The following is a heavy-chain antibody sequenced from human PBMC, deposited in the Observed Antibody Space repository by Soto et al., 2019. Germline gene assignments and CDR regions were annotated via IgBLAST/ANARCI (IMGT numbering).Heavy chain of an antibody. V-gene: IGHV3-53*01. Sequence: HPGGSLRLSCAASGFTVSSNYMSWVRQAPGKGLEWVSVIYSGGSTYYADSVKGRFTISRDNSKNTLYLQMNSLRAEDTAVYYCARTTAYYYYGMDVWGQGTTVTVSS. J-gene: IGHJ6*02. CDR2: IYSGGST. CDR3: ARTTAYYYYGMDV. D-gene: IGHD4-17*01. CDR1: GFTVSSNY.